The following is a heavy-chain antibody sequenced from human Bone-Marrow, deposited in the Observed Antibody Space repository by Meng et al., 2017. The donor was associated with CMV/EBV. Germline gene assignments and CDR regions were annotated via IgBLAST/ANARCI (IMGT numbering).Heavy chain of an antibody. V-gene: IGHV3-21*01. Sequence: GESLKISCAASGFTFSSYSMNWVRQAPGKGLEWVSSISSSSSYIYYADSVKGRFTISRDNAKNSLYLQMNSLRAEDTAVYYCARESQAASKVFDYWGQGTLVTVYS. D-gene: IGHD6-13*01. CDR3: ARESQAASKVFDY. CDR2: ISSSSSYI. CDR1: GFTFSSYS. J-gene: IGHJ4*02.